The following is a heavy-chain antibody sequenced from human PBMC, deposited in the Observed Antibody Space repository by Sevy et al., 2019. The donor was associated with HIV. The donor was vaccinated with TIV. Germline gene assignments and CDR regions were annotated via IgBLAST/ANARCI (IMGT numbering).Heavy chain of an antibody. CDR3: ARAQQVTMLVVIGGLYFDF. Sequence: GGSLRLSCAASGFTFSSYWMTWVRQAPGKGLEWVANIKQDMSEQYYADSLKGRFTISRDNARNSLYLQMESLRDEDTAVYYCARAQQVTMLVVIGGLYFDFWGQGTLVTVSS. CDR2: IKQDMSEQ. V-gene: IGHV3-7*01. CDR1: GFTFSSYW. J-gene: IGHJ4*02. D-gene: IGHD2-21*01.